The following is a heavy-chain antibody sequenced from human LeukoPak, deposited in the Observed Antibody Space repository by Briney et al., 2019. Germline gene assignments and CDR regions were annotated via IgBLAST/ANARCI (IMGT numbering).Heavy chain of an antibody. D-gene: IGHD3-22*01. CDR3: AKDFSPYYYDSSGYLFDY. V-gene: IGHV3-7*03. J-gene: IGHJ4*02. Sequence: GGSLRLSCAASGFTFSSYWMSWVRQAPGKGLEWVANIKQDGSEKYYVDSVKGRFTISRDNAKNSLYLQMNSLRAEDTALYYCAKDFSPYYYDSSGYLFDYWGQGTLVTVSS. CDR1: GFTFSSYW. CDR2: IKQDGSEK.